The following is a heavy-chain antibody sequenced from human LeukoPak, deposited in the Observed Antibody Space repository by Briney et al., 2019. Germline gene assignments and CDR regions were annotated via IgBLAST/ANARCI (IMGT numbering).Heavy chain of an antibody. CDR3: ARPHHDYYYYGMDV. CDR2: ISSSSSTI. Sequence: PGGSLRLSCAASGFTFSSYSMNWVRQAPGKGLEWVSYISSSSSTIYYADSVKGRFTISRDNAKNSLYLQMNSLRAEDTAVYYCARPHHDYYYYGMDVWGQGATVTVSS. CDR1: GFTFSSYS. V-gene: IGHV3-48*04. J-gene: IGHJ6*02. D-gene: IGHD3-16*01.